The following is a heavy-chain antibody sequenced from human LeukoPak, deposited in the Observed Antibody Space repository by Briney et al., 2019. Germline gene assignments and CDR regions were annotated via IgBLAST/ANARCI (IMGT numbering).Heavy chain of an antibody. D-gene: IGHD2-2*01. Sequence: ASVKVSCKASGYTFTSYSISWVRQAPGQGLEWMGWISAYNGNTNYAQKLQGRVTMTTDTSTSTAYMELRSLRSDDTAVYYCARDEVPNIVVVPAAVRYWGQGTLVTVSS. J-gene: IGHJ4*02. CDR1: GYTFTSYS. V-gene: IGHV1-18*01. CDR2: ISAYNGNT. CDR3: ARDEVPNIVVVPAAVRY.